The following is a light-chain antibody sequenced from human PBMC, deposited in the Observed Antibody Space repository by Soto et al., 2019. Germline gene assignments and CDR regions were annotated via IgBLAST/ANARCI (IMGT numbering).Light chain of an antibody. CDR3: QQSYGTPFS. Sequence: DIQMTQSPSSLSASVGDRVTITCQASQDITNYLNWYQQKPGKAPRLLLYDASSLETGVPSRFSGSGSGTDFTFTISSLQPEDIATYYCQQSYGTPFSFGPGTKADI. CDR2: DAS. CDR1: QDITNY. V-gene: IGKV1-33*01. J-gene: IGKJ3*01.